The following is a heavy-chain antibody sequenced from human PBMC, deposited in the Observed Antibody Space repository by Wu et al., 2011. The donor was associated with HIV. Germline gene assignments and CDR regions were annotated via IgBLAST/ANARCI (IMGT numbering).Heavy chain of an antibody. V-gene: IGHV1-18*01. CDR3: ARGGRRNYMDV. D-gene: IGHD1-26*01. CDR1: GYSFTNYG. CDR2: ISTDNSDT. J-gene: IGHJ6*03. Sequence: QVQLVQSGAEVKKPGASVKVSCKASGYSFTNYGINWVRQAPGQGLECMGWISTDNSDTYYIQKFRGRVTMTTDASTSTAYLELRSLSSDDTAIYFCARGGRRNYMDVWGKGTTVYVSS.